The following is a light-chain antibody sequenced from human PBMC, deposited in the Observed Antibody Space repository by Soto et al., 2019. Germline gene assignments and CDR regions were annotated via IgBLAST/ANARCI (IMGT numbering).Light chain of an antibody. CDR2: DVS. J-gene: IGKJ1*01. CDR1: QNINNR. Sequence: DIQMTQSPSTLSASIGDRVTVTCRAGQNINNRLAWYHQRPGKAPKLLIYDVSVLESGVPSRFSGSGSGTDFTLTISSLQPDDFATYYCLQNNRYPWTFGQGTKVEIK. V-gene: IGKV1-5*01. CDR3: LQNNRYPWT.